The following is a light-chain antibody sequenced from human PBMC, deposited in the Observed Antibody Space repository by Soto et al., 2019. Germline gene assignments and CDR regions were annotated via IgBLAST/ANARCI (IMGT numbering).Light chain of an antibody. CDR2: EVN. CDR1: SSDVGGYNY. CDR3: SSYAGRNTWV. J-gene: IGLJ3*02. Sequence: QSVLTQPASVSGSPGQSITISCSGTSSDVGGYNYVSWYQEHPDKAPKLMIYEVNNRPSGVSHRFSGSKSGNTASLTISGLQAEDEADYYCSSYAGRNTWVFGGGTKLTVL. V-gene: IGLV2-14*01.